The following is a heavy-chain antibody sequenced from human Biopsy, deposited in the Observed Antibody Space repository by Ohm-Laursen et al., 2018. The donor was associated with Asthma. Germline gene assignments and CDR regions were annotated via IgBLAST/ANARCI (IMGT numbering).Heavy chain of an antibody. CDR2: IYSGGTS. D-gene: IGHD6-6*01. CDR1: GFAVSRDH. V-gene: IGHV3-66*01. Sequence: SLRLSCTAPGFAVSRDHMFWVRQAPGKGLEWVSVIYSGGTSHTADSVRGRFTISRDYSKNTLYLQMHSLRAEDTAVYYCARKIAARGGMGVWGQGTTVTVSS. J-gene: IGHJ6*02. CDR3: ARKIAARGGMGV.